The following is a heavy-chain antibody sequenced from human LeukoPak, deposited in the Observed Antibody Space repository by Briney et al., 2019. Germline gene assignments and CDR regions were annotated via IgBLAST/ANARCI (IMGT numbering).Heavy chain of an antibody. D-gene: IGHD6-19*01. V-gene: IGHV3-21*01. CDR2: ISSSSSYI. J-gene: IGHJ3*02. CDR3: ARVQWLEYALGAFDI. Sequence: GGSLRLSCAASGFTFSSYSMNWVRQALGKGLEWVSSISSSSSYIYYADSVKGRFTISRDNAKNSLYLQMNSLRAEDTAVYYCARVQWLEYALGAFDIWGQGTMVTVSS. CDR1: GFTFSSYS.